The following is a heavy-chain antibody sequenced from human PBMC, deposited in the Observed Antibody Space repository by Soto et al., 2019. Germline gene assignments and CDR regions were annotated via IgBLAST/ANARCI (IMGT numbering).Heavy chain of an antibody. D-gene: IGHD1-20*01. Sequence: SVKVSCKASRGTFSSYAISWVRQAPGQGLEWMGGIILIFGTANYAQKLQRRVTITADKSTSTAYMELSSLRCEDTAVSYCARDSDITGTTYNWFDPWGQGTLVTVSS. CDR3: ARDSDITGTTYNWFDP. CDR2: IILIFGTA. J-gene: IGHJ5*02. V-gene: IGHV1-69*06. CDR1: RGTFSSYA.